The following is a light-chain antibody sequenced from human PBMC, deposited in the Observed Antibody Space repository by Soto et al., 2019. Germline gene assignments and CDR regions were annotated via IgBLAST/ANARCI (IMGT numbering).Light chain of an antibody. V-gene: IGKV3-20*01. J-gene: IGKJ3*01. CDR3: QQYGNSPPYT. CDR1: HSVSSSY. CDR2: GAS. Sequence: EIVLPQSPGTLSLSPGDRATLACRASHSVSSSYLAWYQQKPGQAPRLLIYGASSRATGIPDRFSGSGSGTDFTLTITRLEPEDFAVYYCQQYGNSPPYTFGPGTKVDIK.